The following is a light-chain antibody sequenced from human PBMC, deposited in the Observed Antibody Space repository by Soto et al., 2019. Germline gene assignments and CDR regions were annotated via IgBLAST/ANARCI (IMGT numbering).Light chain of an antibody. V-gene: IGKV3-20*01. CDR2: GAS. Sequence: EVMLTQSPGTLYWSSGERATLSCRASQSVSSNYLAWYQQKSGQAPRLLIYGASNRATGIPDRFSGSGSGTDFTLTIRRLEPEDFAVYYCQQYDTSPRTFGQGTKVEFK. J-gene: IGKJ1*01. CDR1: QSVSSNY. CDR3: QQYDTSPRT.